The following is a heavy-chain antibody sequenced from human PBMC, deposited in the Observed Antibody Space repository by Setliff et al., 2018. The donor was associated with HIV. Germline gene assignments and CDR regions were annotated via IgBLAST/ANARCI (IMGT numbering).Heavy chain of an antibody. CDR3: ARDPSSSGWSEGLYYFDS. J-gene: IGHJ4*02. CDR1: GGSLSDHY. CDR2: INHGGST. V-gene: IGHV4-34*01. D-gene: IGHD6-19*01. Sequence: PSETLSLTCAVYGGSLSDHYWSWIRQPPGKGLEWIGEINHGGSTNYNPSLRSRVSISVDTSKNQFSLRLSSVTAADTAVYYCARDPSSSGWSEGLYYFDSWGRGTLVTVSS.